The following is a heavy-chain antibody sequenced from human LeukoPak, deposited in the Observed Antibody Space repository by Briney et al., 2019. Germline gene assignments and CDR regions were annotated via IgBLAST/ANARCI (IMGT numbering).Heavy chain of an antibody. CDR2: IYSGGST. CDR1: GFTVSSNY. J-gene: IGHJ6*02. CDR3: ARGGSGIYYYGMDV. Sequence: GGSLRLSCAASGFTVSSNYMSWVRQAPGKGLEWGSVIYSGGSTYYADSVKGRFTISRDNSKNTLYLQMNSLRAEDTAVYYCARGGSGIYYYGMDVWGQGTTVTVSS. V-gene: IGHV3-66*01. D-gene: IGHD3-10*01.